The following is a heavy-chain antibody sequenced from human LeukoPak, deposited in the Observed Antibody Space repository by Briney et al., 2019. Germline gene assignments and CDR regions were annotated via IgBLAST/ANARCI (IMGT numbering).Heavy chain of an antibody. CDR3: AKPRRIAVAGTVFDY. J-gene: IGHJ4*02. CDR1: GFTVSSNY. D-gene: IGHD6-19*01. Sequence: GGSLRLSCAASGFTVSSNYMSWVRQAPGKGLEWVSVIYSGGSTYYADSVKGRFTISRDNSKNTLYLQMNSLRAEDTAVYYCAKPRRIAVAGTVFDYWGQGTLVTVSS. CDR2: IYSGGST. V-gene: IGHV3-66*04.